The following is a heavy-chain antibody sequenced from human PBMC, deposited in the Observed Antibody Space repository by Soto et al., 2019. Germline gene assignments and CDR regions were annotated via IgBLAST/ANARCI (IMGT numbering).Heavy chain of an antibody. J-gene: IGHJ5*02. V-gene: IGHV4-30-2*01. D-gene: IGHD2-8*01. CDR3: ARGRGLMGWFDP. CDR2: IYHNGSP. Sequence: SETLFVTCAVSGGSISVDGDSWTWIRQPPGKGLEWIGYIYHNGSPYYNPSLESRVTVSVDKSKKQFSLKLSSVTAADTAVYYCARGRGLMGWFDPWGQGTLVTVSS. CDR1: GGSISVDGDS.